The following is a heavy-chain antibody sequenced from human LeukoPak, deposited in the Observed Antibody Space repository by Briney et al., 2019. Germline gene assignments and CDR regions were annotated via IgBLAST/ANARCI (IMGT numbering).Heavy chain of an antibody. CDR3: AKDGAYDSSGYYRTVVGDFDY. Sequence: GGSLRLSCAASGFTFSSYAMSWVRQAPGKGLEWVSAISGSGGSTYYADSVKGRFTISRDNSKNTLYLQMNSLSAEDTAVYYCAKDGAYDSSGYYRTVVGDFDYWGQGTLVTVSS. V-gene: IGHV3-23*01. J-gene: IGHJ4*02. CDR2: ISGSGGST. D-gene: IGHD3-22*01. CDR1: GFTFSSYA.